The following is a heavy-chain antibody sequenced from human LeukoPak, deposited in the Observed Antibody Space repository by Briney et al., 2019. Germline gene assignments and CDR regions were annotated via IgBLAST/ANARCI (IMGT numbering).Heavy chain of an antibody. CDR2: INHSGST. CDR3: ARIDTAMVYPFDY. CDR1: GGSFSGYY. D-gene: IGHD5-18*01. J-gene: IGHJ4*02. V-gene: IGHV4-34*01. Sequence: LETLSLTCAVYGGSFSGYYWSWIRQPPGKGLEWIGEINHSGSTNYNPSLKSRVTISVDTSKNQFSLKLSSVTAADTAVYYCARIDTAMVYPFDYWGQGTLVTVSS.